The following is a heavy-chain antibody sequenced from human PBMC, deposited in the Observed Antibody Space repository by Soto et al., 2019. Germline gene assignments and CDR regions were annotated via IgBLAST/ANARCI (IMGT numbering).Heavy chain of an antibody. CDR1: GGSFSGYY. D-gene: IGHD3-10*01. J-gene: IGHJ6*02. CDR3: ARFRHYYGSGSYHYGMAV. V-gene: IGHV4-34*01. Sequence: SETLSLTCAVYGGSFSGYYWSWIRQPPGKGLEWIGEINHSGSTNYNPSLKSRVTISVDTSKNQFSLKLSSVTAADTAVYYCARFRHYYGSGSYHYGMAVWGQGTTVTVSS. CDR2: INHSGST.